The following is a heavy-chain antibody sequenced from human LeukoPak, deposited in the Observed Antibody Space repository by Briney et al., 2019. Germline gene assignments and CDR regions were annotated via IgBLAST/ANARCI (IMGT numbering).Heavy chain of an antibody. V-gene: IGHV3-23*01. CDR3: AKDPGYYDSSGYSEDY. D-gene: IGHD3-22*01. J-gene: IGHJ4*02. CDR1: GFTFSSYA. CDR2: ISGSGGST. Sequence: GGSLRLSCAASGFTFSSYAMSWVRRAPGKGLEWVSAISGSGGSTYYADSVKGRFTISRDNSKNTLYLQMNSLRAEGTAVYYCAKDPGYYDSSGYSEDYWGQGTLVTVSS.